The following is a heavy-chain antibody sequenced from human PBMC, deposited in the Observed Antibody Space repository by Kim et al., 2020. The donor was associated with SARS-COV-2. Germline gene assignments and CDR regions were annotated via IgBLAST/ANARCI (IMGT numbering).Heavy chain of an antibody. D-gene: IGHD2-2*01. CDR1: GFTFSDHY. Sequence: GGSLRLSCAASGFTFSDHYMDWVRQAPGKGLEWVGRTRNKANSYTTEYAASVKGRFTISRDDSKNSLYLQMNSLKTEDTAVYYCARARYCSSTSCLDAFDIWGQGTMVTVSS. CDR3: ARARYCSSTSCLDAFDI. CDR2: TRNKANSYTT. J-gene: IGHJ3*02. V-gene: IGHV3-72*01.